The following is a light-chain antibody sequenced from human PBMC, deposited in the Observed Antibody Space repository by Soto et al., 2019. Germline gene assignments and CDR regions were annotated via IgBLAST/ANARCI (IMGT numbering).Light chain of an antibody. CDR3: NAQTSANTYV. CDR1: RSDIGNYNR. J-gene: IGLJ1*01. V-gene: IGLV2-14*01. Sequence: QSVLAQPASVSVSPGQSITSSCTGTRSDIGNYNRVSWYQQHPGKAPKLMIYAVADRPSGVPNRFSGSKSGNTASLTISGLQAEDEADYYCNAQTSANTYVFGTGTKVTVL. CDR2: AVA.